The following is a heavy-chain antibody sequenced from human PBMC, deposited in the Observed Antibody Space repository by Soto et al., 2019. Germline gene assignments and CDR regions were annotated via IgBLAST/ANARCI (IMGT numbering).Heavy chain of an antibody. J-gene: IGHJ4*02. V-gene: IGHV4-59*01. D-gene: IGHD6-19*01. CDR2: IHRSGST. CDR1: GGSIISYY. CDR3: AREVRSNTGWYWDY. Sequence: QVQLQESGPGLVKPSETLSLTCTVSGGSIISYYWSWIRQSPEKGLEWIGYIHRSGSTLYNPSLNNRATVSLDRSNNQFSLKLTSVTAADTALYYCAREVRSNTGWYWDYWGQGTLVTVSS.